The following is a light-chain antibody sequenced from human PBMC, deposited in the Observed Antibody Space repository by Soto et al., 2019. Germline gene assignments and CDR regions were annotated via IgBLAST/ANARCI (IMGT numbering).Light chain of an antibody. J-gene: IGKJ4*01. V-gene: IGKV2-30*01. CDR1: QSLVSSDGNTY. CDR2: NVS. Sequence: VVMTQSPLSLPVTLGQPASISCRSSQSLVSSDGNTYLNWFQQRPGQSPRRLIYNVSNRDSGVPDRFSGSGSGTDFTLKISRVEAEDDGVYYCMQGTHWPPTFGGGTKVEIK. CDR3: MQGTHWPPT.